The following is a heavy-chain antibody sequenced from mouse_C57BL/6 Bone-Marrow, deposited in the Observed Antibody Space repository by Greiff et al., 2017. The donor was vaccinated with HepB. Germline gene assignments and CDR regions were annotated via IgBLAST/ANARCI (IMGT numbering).Heavy chain of an antibody. CDR1: GFNIKDDY. V-gene: IGHV14-4*01. J-gene: IGHJ1*03. CDR3: TRITSATGFDV. CDR2: IDPENGDT. Sequence: EVQGVESGAELVRPGASVKLSCTASGFNIKDDYMHWVKQRPEQGLEWIGWIDPENGDTEYASKFQGKATITADTSSNTAYLQLSSLTSEDTAVYYCTRITSATGFDVWGTGTTVTVSS. D-gene: IGHD1-2*01.